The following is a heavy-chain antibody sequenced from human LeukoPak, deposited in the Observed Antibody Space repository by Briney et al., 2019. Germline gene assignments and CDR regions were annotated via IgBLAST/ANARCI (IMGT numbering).Heavy chain of an antibody. V-gene: IGHV4-39*01. D-gene: IGHD3/OR15-3a*01. CDR1: AFTFSSSG. Sequence: GSLRLSCTASAFTFSSSGMSWVHQAPGKGLEWIGSIYYSGNTYYNASLKSQVSISIDTSKNQFSLRLTSVTAADTAVYYCARQTGSGLFILPGGQGTLVTVSS. CDR2: IYYSGNT. CDR3: ARQTGSGLFILP. J-gene: IGHJ4*02.